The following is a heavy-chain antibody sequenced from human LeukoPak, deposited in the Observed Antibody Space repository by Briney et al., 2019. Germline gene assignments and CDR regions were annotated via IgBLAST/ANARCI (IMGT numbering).Heavy chain of an antibody. D-gene: IGHD5-24*01. J-gene: IGHJ5*02. CDR3: ARDKSVRDEAWWFNP. Sequence: ASVKVSCKAFGYTFTSNYMHWVRQAPGQGPEWLGVISPSGGSTTYAQKFQGRVTLTRDMATSTDYLELRSLRSEDTAVYYCARDKSVRDEAWWFNPWGQGTLVTVSS. CDR2: ISPSGGST. CDR1: GYTFTSNY. V-gene: IGHV1-46*01.